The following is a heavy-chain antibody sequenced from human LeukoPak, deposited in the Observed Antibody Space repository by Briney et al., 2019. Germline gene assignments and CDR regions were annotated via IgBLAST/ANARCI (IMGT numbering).Heavy chain of an antibody. CDR3: VRLVGGDIDY. CDR2: ISYDGSNK. J-gene: IGHJ4*02. V-gene: IGHV3-30*03. CDR1: GFTFSSYG. Sequence: PGRSLRLSCAASGFTFSSYGMHWVRQAPGKGLEWVAVISYDGSNKYYADSVRGRFTISRDNSKNTLYLQMNSLRAEDTAVYYCVRLVGGDIDYWGQGTLVTVSS. D-gene: IGHD5-12*01.